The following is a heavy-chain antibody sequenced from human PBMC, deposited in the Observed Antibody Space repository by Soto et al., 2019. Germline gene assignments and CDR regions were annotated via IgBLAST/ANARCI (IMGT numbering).Heavy chain of an antibody. Sequence: HGESLKISCKGSGYSFTSYWIGWVRQMPGKGLEWMGIIYPGDSDTRYSPSFQGQVTISADKSISTAYLQWSSLKASDTAMYYCARPYNSPSSIDYGMDVWGQGTTVTVSS. CDR2: IYPGDSDT. J-gene: IGHJ6*02. CDR3: ARPYNSPSSIDYGMDV. CDR1: GYSFTSYW. V-gene: IGHV5-51*01. D-gene: IGHD1-20*01.